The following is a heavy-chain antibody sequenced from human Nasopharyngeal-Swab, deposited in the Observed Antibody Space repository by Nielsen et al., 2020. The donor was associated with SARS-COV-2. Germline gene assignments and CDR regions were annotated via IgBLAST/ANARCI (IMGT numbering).Heavy chain of an antibody. V-gene: IGHV3-9*01. CDR2: ISWNSGSI. D-gene: IGHD3-3*01. CDR1: GFTFDDYA. Sequence: GGSLRLSCAASGFTFDDYAMHWVRPAPGKGLEWVSGISWNSGSIGYADSVKGRFTISRDNAKNSMYLQMNSRRAEDTAVYYCARDPAEGFLGWLGGGWGQGTLVTVSS. J-gene: IGHJ4*02. CDR3: ARDPAEGFLGWLGGG.